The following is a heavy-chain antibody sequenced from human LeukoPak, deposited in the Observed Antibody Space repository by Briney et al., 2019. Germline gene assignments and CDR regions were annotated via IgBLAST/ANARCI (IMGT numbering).Heavy chain of an antibody. D-gene: IGHD3-10*01. Sequence: PGGSLRLSCAASGFTFSSYEMNWVRQAPGKGLEWVSYTSSSGSTIYYADSVKGRFTISRDNAKNSLYLQMNSLRAEDTAVYYCARGSPTTYYYGSGSYYTFDYWGQGTLVTVSS. CDR2: TSSSGSTI. V-gene: IGHV3-48*03. CDR3: ARGSPTTYYYGSGSYYTFDY. J-gene: IGHJ4*02. CDR1: GFTFSSYE.